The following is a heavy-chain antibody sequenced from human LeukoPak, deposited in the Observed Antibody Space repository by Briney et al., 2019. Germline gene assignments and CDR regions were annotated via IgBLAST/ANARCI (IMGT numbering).Heavy chain of an antibody. V-gene: IGHV3-21*01. J-gene: IGHJ4*02. CDR1: GGTFSSYS. CDR3: AREDGDGQMATSYDY. CDR2: ISSSSSYI. D-gene: IGHD5-24*01. Sequence: PSASVKVSCRASGGTFSSYSMNWVRQAPGKGLEWVSSISSSSSYIYYADSVKGRFTISRDNAKNSLYLQMNSLRAEDTAVYYCAREDGDGQMATSYDYWGQGTLVTVSS.